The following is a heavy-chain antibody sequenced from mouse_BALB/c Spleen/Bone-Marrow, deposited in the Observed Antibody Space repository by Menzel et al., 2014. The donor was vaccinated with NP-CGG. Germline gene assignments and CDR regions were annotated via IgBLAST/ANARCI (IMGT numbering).Heavy chain of an antibody. CDR3: ARFPMDY. J-gene: IGHJ4*01. Sequence: EVMLVESGGGLVQPGGSLRLSCTTSGFTFTDYYMSWVRQPPGKALEWLAFIRNKAYGYTTEYSASVRGRFTISRDNSQSILYLQMNTLRAEDSATYYGARFPMDYWGQGTSVTVSS. CDR1: GFTFTDYY. CDR2: IRNKAYGYTT. V-gene: IGHV7-3*02.